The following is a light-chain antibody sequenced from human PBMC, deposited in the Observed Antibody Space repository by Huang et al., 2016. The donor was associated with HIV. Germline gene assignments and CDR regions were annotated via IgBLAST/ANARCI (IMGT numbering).Light chain of an antibody. Sequence: EIQMTQSQSSVSASVGDRVTIPCWASQGISSWLGWYHKKPGKAPKLLIYASSSLQSGVPKWFSSGGAGTDFTLTNSSLQPEDFATYYCQQANSFFCTFGPGTKVDIK. CDR1: QGISSW. CDR3: QQANSFFCT. V-gene: IGKV1-12*01. CDR2: ASS. J-gene: IGKJ3*01.